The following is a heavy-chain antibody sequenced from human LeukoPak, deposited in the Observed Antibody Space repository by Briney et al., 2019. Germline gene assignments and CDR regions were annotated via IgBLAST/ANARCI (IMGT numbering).Heavy chain of an antibody. Sequence: PSETLSLTCSVSGETFNNYFWAWIRLPPGKGLEWIGEIFHTGTTNYSPSLKNRVAISLDISKSQFSLKLTSVSAAGTGLYYCVRGRRGYDFRLAASIGWFDPWGQGTLVTVSS. CDR1: GETFNNYF. J-gene: IGHJ5*02. CDR3: VRGRRGYDFRLAASIGWFDP. CDR2: IFHTGTT. V-gene: IGHV4-34*01. D-gene: IGHD2/OR15-2a*01.